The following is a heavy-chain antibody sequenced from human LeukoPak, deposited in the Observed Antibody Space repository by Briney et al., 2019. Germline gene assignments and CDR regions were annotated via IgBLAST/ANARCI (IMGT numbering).Heavy chain of an antibody. V-gene: IGHV3-11*06. CDR1: GFLFNDYY. Sequence: VGSLRLSCAASGFLFNDYYMSWLRQAPGKGLEGVSYISSRSSYTKYAHSVKPHPTIHRDNAKNSLYLQMNGLRAEDTAVYYCARVLSSTWGAYYYYGMDVWGQGTTVTVSS. CDR3: ARVLSSTWGAYYYYGMDV. CDR2: ISSRSSYT. D-gene: IGHD6-13*01. J-gene: IGHJ6*02.